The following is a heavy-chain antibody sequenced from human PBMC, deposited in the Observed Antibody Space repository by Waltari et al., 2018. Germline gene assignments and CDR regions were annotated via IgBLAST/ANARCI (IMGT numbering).Heavy chain of an antibody. CDR2: IYTSGST. J-gene: IGHJ4*02. V-gene: IGHV4-4*07. CDR3: ARDPIGYCSGGSCYPFDY. D-gene: IGHD2-15*01. CDR1: GGSISSYY. Sequence: QVQLQESGPGLVKPSETLSLTCTVSGGSISSYYWSWLRPPAGKGLEWIGRIYTSGSTNYNPSLKSRVTMSVDTSKNQFSLKLSSVTAADTAVYYCARDPIGYCSGGSCYPFDYWGQGTLVTVSS.